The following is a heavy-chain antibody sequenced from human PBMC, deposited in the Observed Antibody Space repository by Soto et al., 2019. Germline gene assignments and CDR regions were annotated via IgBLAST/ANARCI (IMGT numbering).Heavy chain of an antibody. CDR3: ARLGHDYSNSGMDV. Sequence: PGESLKISCKGSGYTFTGYWINWVRQMPGKGLEWMGKIGPSDSSTNYSPSYSPSFQGHVTISTDKSITTAYLQWSSLKASDTAIYYCARLGHDYSNSGMDVWGQGTTVTVSS. D-gene: IGHD4-4*01. V-gene: IGHV5-10-1*01. J-gene: IGHJ6*02. CDR2: IGPSDSST. CDR1: GYTFTGYW.